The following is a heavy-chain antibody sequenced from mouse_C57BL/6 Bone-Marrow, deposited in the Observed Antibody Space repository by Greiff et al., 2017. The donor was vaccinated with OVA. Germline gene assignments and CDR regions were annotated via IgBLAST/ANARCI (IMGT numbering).Heavy chain of an antibody. CDR2: IDPEDGET. CDR3: ANSRLRPFMDY. V-gene: IGHV14-2*01. Sequence: DVKLVESGAELVKPGASVKLSKTESGFNIKDYYMHWVKQRTEQGLEWIGRIDPEDGETKYAPKFQGKATIPADTSSNTAYLQLSSLTSEDTAVYYCANSRLRPFMDYWGQGTSVTVSS. CDR1: GFNIKDYY. J-gene: IGHJ4*01. D-gene: IGHD2-4*01.